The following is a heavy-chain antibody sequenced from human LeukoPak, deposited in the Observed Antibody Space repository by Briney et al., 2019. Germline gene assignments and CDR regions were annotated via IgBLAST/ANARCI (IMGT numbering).Heavy chain of an antibody. CDR2: IYYSGST. V-gene: IGHV4-61*08. Sequence: SETLSLTCTVSGGSISSGDYYWSWIRQPPGKGLEWIGYIYYSGSTNYNPSLKSRVTISVDTSKNQFSLKLSSVTAADTAVYYCARGGDILTGYYLFDPWGQGTLVTVSS. CDR1: GGSISSGDYY. J-gene: IGHJ5*02. D-gene: IGHD3-9*01. CDR3: ARGGDILTGYYLFDP.